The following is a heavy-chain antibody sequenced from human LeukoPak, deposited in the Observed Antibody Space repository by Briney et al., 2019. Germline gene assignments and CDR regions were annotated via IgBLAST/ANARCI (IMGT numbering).Heavy chain of an antibody. CDR2: ISAHNGNT. CDR3: ARNRAYNGRYFDAVDI. V-gene: IGHV1-18*01. D-gene: IGHD1-26*01. J-gene: IGHJ3*02. CDR1: GYTFSNYG. Sequence: ASVKVCCKASGYTFSNYGISWVRQAPGQGLEWMGWISAHNGNTKYERKLQGRVTMTTDTSTTTAYMELWSLRSDDTAVYYCARNRAYNGRYFDAVDIWGQGTMVTVSS.